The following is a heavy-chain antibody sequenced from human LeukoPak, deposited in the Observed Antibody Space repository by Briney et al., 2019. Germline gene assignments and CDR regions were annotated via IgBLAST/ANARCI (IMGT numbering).Heavy chain of an antibody. V-gene: IGHV3-74*01. D-gene: IGHD2-15*01. Sequence: PGGSLRLSCAASGFTFSNYWMHWVRQAPGKGLVWVSRINNDGSSTVYAASVKGRFTISRDNAENTMHLQMNSLRAEDTAVYYCARGGVGSFDYWGQGTLVTVSS. CDR2: INNDGSST. J-gene: IGHJ4*02. CDR1: GFTFSNYW. CDR3: ARGGVGSFDY.